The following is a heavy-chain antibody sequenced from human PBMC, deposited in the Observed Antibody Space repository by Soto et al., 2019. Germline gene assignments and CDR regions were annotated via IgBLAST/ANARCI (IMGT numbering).Heavy chain of an antibody. D-gene: IGHD2-2*01. CDR1: GFTFSSYA. V-gene: IGHV3-23*01. CDR3: AKDHKICSSTSCQKPNWFDP. J-gene: IGHJ5*02. CDR2: ISGSGGST. Sequence: GGSLRLSCAASGFTFSSYAMSWVRQAPGKGLEWVSAISGSGGSTYYADSVKGRFTISRDNSKNTLYLQMNSLRAEDTAVYYCAKDHKICSSTSCQKPNWFDPWGQGTLVTVSS.